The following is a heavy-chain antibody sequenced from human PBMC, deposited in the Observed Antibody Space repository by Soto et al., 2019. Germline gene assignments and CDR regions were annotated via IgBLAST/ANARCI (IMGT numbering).Heavy chain of an antibody. V-gene: IGHV3-23*01. CDR2: ISGSGGST. Sequence: GGSLRLSCAASGFTFSSYAMSWVRQAPGKGLEWVSGISGSGGSTYYADSVKGRFTISRDNSKNTLYLRMNSLRAEDTALYYCAKAGYSSGWRFDYWGQGTLVTVSS. D-gene: IGHD6-19*01. J-gene: IGHJ4*02. CDR3: AKAGYSSGWRFDY. CDR1: GFTFSSYA.